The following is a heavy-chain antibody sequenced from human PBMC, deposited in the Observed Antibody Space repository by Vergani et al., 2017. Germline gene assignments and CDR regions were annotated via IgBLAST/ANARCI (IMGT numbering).Heavy chain of an antibody. D-gene: IGHD5-18*01. CDR3: AREVGYSYGEGWFDP. V-gene: IGHV4-59*01. CDR1: GGSISSYY. J-gene: IGHJ5*02. CDR2: IYYSGST. Sequence: QVQLQESGPGLVKPSETLSLTCTFSGGSISSYYWSWIRQPPGKGLEWIGYIYYSGSTNYNPSLESRVTISVDTSKNQFSLKLSSVTAADTAVYYCAREVGYSYGEGWFDPWGQGTLVTVSS.